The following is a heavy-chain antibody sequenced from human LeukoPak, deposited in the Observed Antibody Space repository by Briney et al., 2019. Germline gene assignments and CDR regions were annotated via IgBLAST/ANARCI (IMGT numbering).Heavy chain of an antibody. Sequence: GGSLRLSCAASGFTFISSDMNWVRQAPGTGLEWVASISSNSRNTHYADSLKGRFTISRDNAKNSLYLQMNSLRAEDTAVYYCARILSSSHAFDIWGQGTMVTVSS. CDR1: GFTFISSD. V-gene: IGHV3-21*01. CDR2: ISSNSRNT. CDR3: ARILSSSHAFDI. J-gene: IGHJ3*02. D-gene: IGHD6-13*01.